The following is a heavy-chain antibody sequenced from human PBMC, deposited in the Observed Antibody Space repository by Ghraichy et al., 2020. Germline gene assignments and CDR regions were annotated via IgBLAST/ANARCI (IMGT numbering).Heavy chain of an antibody. Sequence: LTCAASGFTVSSNYMSWVRQAPGKGLEWVSVIYSGGSTYYADSVKGRFTISRDNSKNTLYRQMNSLRAEDTAVYYCARDVRASSIGYYYYGMDVWGQGTTVTVSS. J-gene: IGHJ6*02. D-gene: IGHD2-2*01. V-gene: IGHV3-53*01. CDR3: ARDVRASSIGYYYYGMDV. CDR2: IYSGGST. CDR1: GFTVSSNY.